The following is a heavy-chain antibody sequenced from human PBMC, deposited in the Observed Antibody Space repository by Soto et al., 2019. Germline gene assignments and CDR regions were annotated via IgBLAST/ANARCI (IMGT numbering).Heavy chain of an antibody. CDR2: IYSGGST. Sequence: GGSLRLSCAASGFTVSSNYMSWVRQAPGKGLEWVSVIYSGGSTYYADSVKGRFTISRDNSKNTLYLQMNSLRAEDTAVYYCARDSAYYDFWSGYLNYMDVWGKGTTVTVSS. J-gene: IGHJ6*03. CDR3: ARDSAYYDFWSGYLNYMDV. V-gene: IGHV3-66*01. CDR1: GFTVSSNY. D-gene: IGHD3-3*01.